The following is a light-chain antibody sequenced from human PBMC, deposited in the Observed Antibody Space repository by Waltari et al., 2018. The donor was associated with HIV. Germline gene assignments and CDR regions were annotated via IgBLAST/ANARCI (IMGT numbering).Light chain of an antibody. J-gene: IGKJ2*03. Sequence: EIVLTQSPGTVSLSPGERATLSCRASQSITQNYLAWYQQKPGQAPRLVIYGATKRATGIPDRFSGSGSGTEFILTISRLEPEDFAVYHCQHYVASPYSFGQGTKLEIK. CDR2: GAT. V-gene: IGKV3-20*01. CDR1: QSITQNY. CDR3: QHYVASPYS.